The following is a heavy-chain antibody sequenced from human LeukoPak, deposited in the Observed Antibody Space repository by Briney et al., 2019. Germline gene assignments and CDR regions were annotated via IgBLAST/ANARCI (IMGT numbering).Heavy chain of an antibody. D-gene: IGHD6-19*01. J-gene: IGHJ6*03. Sequence: ASVKVSCKASGYTFTSYGISWVRQAPGQGLDWMGWISAYNGNTNYAQKLQGRVTMTTDTSTSTAYMELRSLRSDDTAVYYCARDRKQWLGYYYYYMDVWGKGTTVTVSS. V-gene: IGHV1-18*01. CDR2: ISAYNGNT. CDR3: ARDRKQWLGYYYYYMDV. CDR1: GYTFTSYG.